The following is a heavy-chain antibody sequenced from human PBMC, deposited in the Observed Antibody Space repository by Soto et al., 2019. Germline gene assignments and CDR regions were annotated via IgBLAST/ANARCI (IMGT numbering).Heavy chain of an antibody. CDR3: VRVVAIPGYPDN. D-gene: IGHD5-12*01. CDR1: GGTLSRYA. CDR2: IVPIVDTS. Sequence: GASVKVSCTTCGGTLSRYAISWVRQAPGQGLEWMGGIVPIVDTSTYAQKFRGRVTITADESTSTAYMELSSLRSDDTAIYYCVRVVAIPGYPDNWGQGTLVTSPQ. V-gene: IGHV1-69*13. J-gene: IGHJ4*02.